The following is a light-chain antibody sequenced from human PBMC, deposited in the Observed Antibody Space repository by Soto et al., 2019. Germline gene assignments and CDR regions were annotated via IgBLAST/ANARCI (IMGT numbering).Light chain of an antibody. CDR1: QTVRNN. CDR2: GAS. CDR3: QQYYKWPQT. J-gene: IGKJ1*01. V-gene: IGKV3-15*01. Sequence: EFVLTQSPGTLSLSPGERATLSCRASQTVRNNYLAWYQQKPGQAPRLLIYGASTRAAGIPPRFSGSGSGTEFTLTISSLQSEDFAVYFCQQYYKWPQTFGQGTKVDIK.